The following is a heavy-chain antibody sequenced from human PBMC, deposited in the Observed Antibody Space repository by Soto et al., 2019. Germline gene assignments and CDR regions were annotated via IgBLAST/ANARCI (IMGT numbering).Heavy chain of an antibody. CDR3: ARDGFCSGYSTTPSHDMDV. Sequence: SVKVSCKASGGTFSSYAISWVRQAPGQGLEWMGGIIPIFGTANYAQKFQGRVTITADESTSTAYMELSSLRSEDTAVYYCARDGFCSGYSTTPSHDMDVRGQGTTITVSS. CDR2: IIPIFGTA. CDR1: GGTFSSYA. D-gene: IGHD3-3*01. V-gene: IGHV1-69*13. J-gene: IGHJ6*02.